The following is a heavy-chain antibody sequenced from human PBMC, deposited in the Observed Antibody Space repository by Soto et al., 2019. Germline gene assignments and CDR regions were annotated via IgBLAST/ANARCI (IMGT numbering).Heavy chain of an antibody. V-gene: IGHV1-2*02. Sequence: ASVKVSCKASGYTFTRYYMHWVRQAPGQGLEWMGLINASGGSTNYAQKFQGRVTMTRDTSISTAYMELSRLRSDDTAVYYCARDGNEYYFDYWGQGTLVTVSS. CDR3: ARDGNEYYFDY. CDR2: INASGGST. CDR1: GYTFTRYY. J-gene: IGHJ4*02. D-gene: IGHD1-1*01.